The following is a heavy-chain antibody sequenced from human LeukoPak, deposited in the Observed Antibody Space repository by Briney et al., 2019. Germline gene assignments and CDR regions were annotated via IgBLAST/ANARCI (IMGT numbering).Heavy chain of an antibody. J-gene: IGHJ6*02. CDR1: GFTVSSNY. CDR2: IYSGGST. V-gene: IGHV3-53*01. Sequence: GGSLRLSCAASGFTVSSNYMSWVRQAPGKGLEWVSVIYSGGSTYYADSVKGRFTISRDNSKNTLYLQMNSLRAEDTAVYYCARDHRLGELSYLYGMDVWGQGTTVTVS. D-gene: IGHD3-16*02. CDR3: ARDHRLGELSYLYGMDV.